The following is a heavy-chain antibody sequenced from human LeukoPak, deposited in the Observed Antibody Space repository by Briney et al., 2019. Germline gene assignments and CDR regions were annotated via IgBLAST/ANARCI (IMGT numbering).Heavy chain of an antibody. CDR2: INPSGGST. D-gene: IGHD1-1*01. CDR1: GYTFTSYY. V-gene: IGHV1-46*01. Sequence: ASVKVSCXASGYTFTSYYMHWVRQALGQGLEWMAIINPSGGSTSYAQKFQGRVTMTRDTYTSTVYMELSSLRSEDTAVYYCARGGSSWNDRLDPDYWGQGTLVTVSS. J-gene: IGHJ4*02. CDR3: ARGGSSWNDRLDPDY.